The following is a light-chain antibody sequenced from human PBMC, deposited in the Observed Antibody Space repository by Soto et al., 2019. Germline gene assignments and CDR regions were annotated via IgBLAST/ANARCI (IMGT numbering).Light chain of an antibody. J-gene: IGKJ4*01. Sequence: EIVLTQSPATLSLSPGERATLSCRASQSVSSYLAWYQQKPGQAPRLLIYDASNRATGIPARFSGSGSGTDFTLTISSLEPEDFAVYYCQQSSNWPLLTFGGGTKVDI. V-gene: IGKV3-11*01. CDR2: DAS. CDR3: QQSSNWPLLT. CDR1: QSVSSY.